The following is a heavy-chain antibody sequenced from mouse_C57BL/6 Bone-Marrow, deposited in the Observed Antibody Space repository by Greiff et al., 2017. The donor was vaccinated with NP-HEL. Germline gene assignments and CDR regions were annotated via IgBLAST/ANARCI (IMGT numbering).Heavy chain of an antibody. Sequence: EVQLQQSVAELVRPGASVKLSCTASGFNIKNTYMPWVKQRPEQGLEWIGRIDPANGNTKYAPKFQGKATITADTSSNTAYLQLSSLTSEDTAIYYCALYYYGSSPFAYWGQGTLVTVSA. J-gene: IGHJ3*01. CDR1: GFNIKNTY. V-gene: IGHV14-3*01. CDR3: ALYYYGSSPFAY. D-gene: IGHD1-1*01. CDR2: IDPANGNT.